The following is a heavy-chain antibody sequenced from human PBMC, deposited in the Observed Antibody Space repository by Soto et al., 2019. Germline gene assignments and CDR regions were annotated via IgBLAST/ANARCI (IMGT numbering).Heavy chain of an antibody. V-gene: IGHV4-30-4*01. CDR2: IYYTGST. CDR1: GDYISGGGYY. D-gene: IGHD3-16*01. CDR3: VRGLEPHYADTNYAGGFDS. J-gene: IGHJ4*02. Sequence: SETLSLTCTVSGDYISGGGYYWGWIRQPPGKGLEWIGYIYYTGSTYYNPSLKSRLTISVDPSKNLFSLKLSSVTAADTAVYSCVRGLEPHYADTNYAGGFDSWAQGTLLTVSS.